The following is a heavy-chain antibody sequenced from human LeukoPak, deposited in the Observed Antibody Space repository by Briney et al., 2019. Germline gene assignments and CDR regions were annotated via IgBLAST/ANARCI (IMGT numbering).Heavy chain of an antibody. D-gene: IGHD2-15*01. CDR1: GFTFSSYA. V-gene: IGHV3-23*01. CDR3: AKASVVVVVAAYDY. CDR2: ISGSGGGT. J-gene: IGHJ4*02. Sequence: GGSLRLSCAASGFTFSSYAMSWVRQAPGKGLEWVSAISGSGGGTYYADSVKGRFTISRDNSKNTLYLQMNSLRAEDTAVYYCAKASVVVVVAAYDYWGQGTLVTVSS.